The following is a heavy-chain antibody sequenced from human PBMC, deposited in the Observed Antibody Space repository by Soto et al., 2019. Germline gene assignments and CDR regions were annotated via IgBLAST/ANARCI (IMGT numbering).Heavy chain of an antibody. CDR1: GFTFSSYG. D-gene: IGHD3-10*01. J-gene: IGHJ6*03. V-gene: IGHV3-30*18. Sequence: GGSLRLSCAASGFTFSSYGMHWVRQAPGKGLEWVAVISYDGSNKYYADSVKGRFTISRDNSKNTLYLQMNSLRAEDTAVYYCAKGELLWFDQQVDYMDVWGKGTTVTVSS. CDR3: AKGELLWFDQQVDYMDV. CDR2: ISYDGSNK.